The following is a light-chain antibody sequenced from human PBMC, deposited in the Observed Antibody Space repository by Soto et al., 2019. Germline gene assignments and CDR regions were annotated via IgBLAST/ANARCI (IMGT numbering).Light chain of an antibody. Sequence: DIQLTQSPSSLSASVLYIVTITFRASQGIGSWIAWYQQKSGKGPKLLIYAASSLQAYVPSRFSGSGSGTNFTLTISSLQPEDFATYYCQQGNSFPLTCGVGT. V-gene: IGKV1-12*01. CDR1: QGIGSW. CDR3: QQGNSFPLT. CDR2: AAS. J-gene: IGKJ4*01.